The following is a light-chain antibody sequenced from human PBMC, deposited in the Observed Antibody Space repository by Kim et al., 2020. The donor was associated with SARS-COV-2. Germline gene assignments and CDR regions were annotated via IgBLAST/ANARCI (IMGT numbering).Light chain of an antibody. V-gene: IGLV3-19*01. CDR2: GKN. Sequence: VALGQTVRITCQGDSLRSYYATWYQKKPGQAPITVIYGKNNRPSGIPDRFSGSSSGNTPSLTITGTQTGDEANYYCNSRDSNDYVVFGGGTQLTVL. CDR3: NSRDSNDYVV. J-gene: IGLJ2*01. CDR1: SLRSYY.